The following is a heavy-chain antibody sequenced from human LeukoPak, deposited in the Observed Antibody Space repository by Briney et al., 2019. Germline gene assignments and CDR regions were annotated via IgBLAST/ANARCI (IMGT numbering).Heavy chain of an antibody. CDR3: AKSHEQKYCSSTNCYGDY. CDR1: GFTFSSYA. J-gene: IGHJ4*02. V-gene: IGHV3-23*01. Sequence: PGGSLRLSCAASGFTFSSYAMSWVRQAPGKGLEWVSAISGSGGSTYYADSVKGRFTISRDNSKNTPYLQMNSLRAEDTAVYYCAKSHEQKYCSSTNCYGDYWGQGTLVTVSS. D-gene: IGHD2-2*01. CDR2: ISGSGGST.